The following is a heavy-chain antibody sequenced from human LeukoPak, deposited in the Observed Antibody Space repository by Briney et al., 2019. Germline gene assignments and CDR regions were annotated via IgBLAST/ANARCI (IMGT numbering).Heavy chain of an antibody. Sequence: SETLSLTCTVSGGSISSYYWSWIRQPPGKGLEWIGYIYYSGSTNYSPSLKSRVTISVDTSKNQFSLKLSSVTAADTAVYYCARTTISSIAARYYYYYMDVWGKGATVTVSS. CDR1: GGSISSYY. CDR3: ARTTISSIAARYYYYYMDV. V-gene: IGHV4-59*01. CDR2: IYYSGST. J-gene: IGHJ6*03. D-gene: IGHD6-6*01.